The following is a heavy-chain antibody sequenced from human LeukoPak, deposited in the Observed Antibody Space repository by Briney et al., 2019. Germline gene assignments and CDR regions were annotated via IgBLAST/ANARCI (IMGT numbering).Heavy chain of an antibody. CDR3: ARVGTTSNFYYYYGMDV. V-gene: IGHV3-74*01. CDR1: GFTFSSYW. D-gene: IGHD2/OR15-2a*01. J-gene: IGHJ6*02. Sequence: TGGSLRLSCAASGFTFSSYWMYWVRQAPGKGLVWVSRINSDGSTTSYADSVKGRFTISRDNAKNTLYLQMNSLRAEDTAVYYYARVGTTSNFYYYYGMDVWGQGTTVTVSS. CDR2: INSDGSTT.